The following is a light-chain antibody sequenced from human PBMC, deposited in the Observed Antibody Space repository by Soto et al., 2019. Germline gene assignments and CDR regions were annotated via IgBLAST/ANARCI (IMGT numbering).Light chain of an antibody. CDR3: QHLNSYPIT. CDR2: AAS. V-gene: IGKV1-9*01. J-gene: IGKJ4*01. Sequence: DIQLTQSPSFLSASVGDRVTITCRASQGISSYLAWYQLKPGKAPKLLIYAASTLQSGVPSRFSGSGSVTEFTLTISSLQPEDFATYYCQHLNSYPITSGGGTKVDIK. CDR1: QGISSY.